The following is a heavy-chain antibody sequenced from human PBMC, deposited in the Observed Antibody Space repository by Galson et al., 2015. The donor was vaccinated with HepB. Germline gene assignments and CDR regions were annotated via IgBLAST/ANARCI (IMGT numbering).Heavy chain of an antibody. J-gene: IGHJ4*02. CDR3: AKDLTWGASDY. CDR1: GFNFNNHW. V-gene: IGHV3-74*01. Sequence: SLRLSCAASGFNFNNHWMHWARQVPGRGLVWVSFINTDGSRTHYADSVRGRFTISRDNAKNTLYLQMNSLRVEDTAVYYCAKDLTWGASDYWGQGALVTVSS. CDR2: INTDGSRT. D-gene: IGHD1-26*01.